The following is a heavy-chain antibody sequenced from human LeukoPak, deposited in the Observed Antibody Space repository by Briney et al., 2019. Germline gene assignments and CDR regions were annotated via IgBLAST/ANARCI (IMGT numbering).Heavy chain of an antibody. V-gene: IGHV4-59*01. CDR2: IYYSGST. Sequence: SETLSLTCTVSGGSISSYYWSWIRQPPGKGLEWIGYIYYSGSTNYNPSLKSRVTISVDTSKNQFSLKLSSVTAADTAVYYCARGYGDNSGAFDIWGQGTLVTVSS. D-gene: IGHD4-23*01. CDR3: ARGYGDNSGAFDI. CDR1: GGSISSYY. J-gene: IGHJ3*02.